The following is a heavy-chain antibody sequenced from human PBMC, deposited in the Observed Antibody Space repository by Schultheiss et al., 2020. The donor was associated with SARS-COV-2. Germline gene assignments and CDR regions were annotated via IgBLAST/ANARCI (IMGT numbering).Heavy chain of an antibody. Sequence: GSLRLSCAVYGGSFSGYYWSWIRQPPGKGLEWIGEINHSGSTNYNPSLKSRVTISVDTSKNQFSLKLSSVTAADTAVYYCARQIAAAAWYFDYWGQGTLVTVSS. CDR3: ARQIAAAAWYFDY. J-gene: IGHJ4*02. V-gene: IGHV4-34*01. CDR2: INHSGST. CDR1: GGSFSGYY. D-gene: IGHD6-13*01.